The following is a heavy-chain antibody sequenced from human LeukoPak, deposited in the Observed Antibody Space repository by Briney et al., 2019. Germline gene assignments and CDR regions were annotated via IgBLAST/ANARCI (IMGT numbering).Heavy chain of an antibody. CDR3: ATYSSSNGREFQY. CDR2: IGYDESKK. J-gene: IGHJ1*01. D-gene: IGHD2-2*01. Sequence: GGSLRLSCEASGFTFNNFGMHWVRQAPGKGLEWVAFIGYDESKKYYAESVKGRFTISRDNAKNSLYLQMNSLRAEDTAVYYCATYSSSNGREFQYWGQGTLVTVSS. V-gene: IGHV3-30*02. CDR1: GFTFNNFG.